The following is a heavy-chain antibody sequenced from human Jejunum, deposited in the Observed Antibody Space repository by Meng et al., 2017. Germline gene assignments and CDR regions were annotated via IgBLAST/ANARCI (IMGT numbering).Heavy chain of an antibody. V-gene: IGHV3-53*01. CDR1: GFAVSSNF. D-gene: IGHD5-24*01. J-gene: IGHJ4*02. CDR2: HYDDGST. Sequence: GESLKIYCAASGFAVSSNFMSWVRQAPGKGVEWVSVHYDDGSTYYADSVTGRFTISRDNSKNTLFLQMNSLRVEDTAGYYCARRLYNYYDDCWGQGTLVTVSS. CDR3: ARRLYNYYDDC.